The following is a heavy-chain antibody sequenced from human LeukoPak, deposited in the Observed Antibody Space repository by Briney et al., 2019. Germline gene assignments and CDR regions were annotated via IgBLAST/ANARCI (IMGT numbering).Heavy chain of an antibody. CDR2: IIPIFGTA. V-gene: IGHV1-69*06. Sequence: SVKVSCKASGGTFSSYAISWVRQAPGQGLEWMGGIIPIFGTANYAQKFRGRVTITADKSTRTAYMELSSLRSEDTAVYYCARDLRATVTTSPFSDYWGQGTLVTVSS. CDR1: GGTFSSYA. CDR3: ARDLRATVTTSPFSDY. D-gene: IGHD4-17*01. J-gene: IGHJ4*02.